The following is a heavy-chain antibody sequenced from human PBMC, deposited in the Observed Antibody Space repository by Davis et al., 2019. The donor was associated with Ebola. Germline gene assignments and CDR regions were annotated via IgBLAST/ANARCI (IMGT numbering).Heavy chain of an antibody. CDR2: ISYDGNNE. J-gene: IGHJ6*02. CDR1: GIRFSNYG. CDR3: AKSVMVVTATPSYYYGMDV. V-gene: IGHV3-30*18. D-gene: IGHD2-21*02. Sequence: PGGSLRPSCAASGIRFSNYGMHCVRPAPGKGLEWVALISYDGNNEYYADSVRGRFAISRDNSTKTLSLQLSSLRADDTAVYYCAKSVMVVTATPSYYYGMDVWGQGTTVTVSS.